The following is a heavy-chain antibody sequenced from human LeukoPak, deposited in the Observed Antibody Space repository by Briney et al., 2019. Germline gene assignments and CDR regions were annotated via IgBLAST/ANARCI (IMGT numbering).Heavy chain of an antibody. Sequence: PGGSLRLSCAASGFTFSSYGMHWVRQAPGKGLEWVAVIWYDGSNKYYADSVKGRFTISRDNSKNTLYLQMNSLRAEDTAVYYCARDGIYDILTGYYYYYGMDVWGQGTTVTVS. D-gene: IGHD3-9*01. CDR3: ARDGIYDILTGYYYYYGMDV. J-gene: IGHJ6*02. CDR1: GFTFSSYG. CDR2: IWYDGSNK. V-gene: IGHV3-33*01.